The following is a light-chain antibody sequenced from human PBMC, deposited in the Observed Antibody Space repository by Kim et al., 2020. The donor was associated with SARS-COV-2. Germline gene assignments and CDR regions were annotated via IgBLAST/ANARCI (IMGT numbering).Light chain of an antibody. CDR3: QLYNSYPWT. CDR2: KAS. V-gene: IGKV1-5*03. J-gene: IGKJ1*01. CDR1: QSISSW. Sequence: ASVGDRVTITCRASQSISSWLAWYQQKPGKDPKLLIYKASSLESGVPSRFSGSGSGTEFTLTISSLQPDDFATYYCQLYNSYPWTFGQGTKVDIK.